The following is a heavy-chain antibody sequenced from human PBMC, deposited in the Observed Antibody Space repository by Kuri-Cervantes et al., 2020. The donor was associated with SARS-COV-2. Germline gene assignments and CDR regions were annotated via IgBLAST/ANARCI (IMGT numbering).Heavy chain of an antibody. J-gene: IGHJ6*02. CDR1: GFTFSGHW. CDR2: INPDGSYT. Sequence: GGSLRLSCAASGFTFSGHWIHWVRQAPGKGLVWVSRINPDGSYTNNADSVKGRFTLSRDNAKNMLFLQMNSLRAEDTAVYYCARARLRFVVVPAAAGDVWGQGTTVTVSS. CDR3: ARARLRFVVVPAAAGDV. V-gene: IGHV3-74*01. D-gene: IGHD2-2*01.